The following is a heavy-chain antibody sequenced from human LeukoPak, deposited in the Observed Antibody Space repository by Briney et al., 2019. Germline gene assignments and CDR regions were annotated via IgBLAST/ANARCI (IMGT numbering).Heavy chain of an antibody. D-gene: IGHD3-22*01. CDR2: IYYSGST. V-gene: IGHV4-39*07. Sequence: SETLSLTCTVSGGSISSSSYYWGWIRQPPGKGLEWIGSIYYSGSTYYNPSLKSRVTISVDTSKNQFSLKLSSVTAADTAVYYCARDLSYYYDSSPSNRDVWGQGTTVTVSS. J-gene: IGHJ6*02. CDR3: ARDLSYYYDSSPSNRDV. CDR1: GGSISSSSYY.